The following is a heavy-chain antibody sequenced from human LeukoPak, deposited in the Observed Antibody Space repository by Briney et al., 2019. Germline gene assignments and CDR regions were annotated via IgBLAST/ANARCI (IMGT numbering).Heavy chain of an antibody. J-gene: IGHJ5*02. V-gene: IGHV4-39*02. CDR3: ARSLVVPAAIGWFDP. Sequence: PSETLSLTCTVSGGSISSSSYYWGWIRQPPGKGLEWIGSISYSGSTYYNPSLKSRVTISVDTSKNHFSLRLSSVTAADTAVYYCARSLVVPAAIGWFDPWGQGTLVTVSS. D-gene: IGHD2-2*01. CDR2: ISYSGST. CDR1: GGSISSSSYY.